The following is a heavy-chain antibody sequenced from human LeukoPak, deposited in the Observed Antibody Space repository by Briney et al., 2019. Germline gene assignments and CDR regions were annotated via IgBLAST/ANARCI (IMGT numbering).Heavy chain of an antibody. CDR3: AKVAKYYYGSETYYFFEH. Sequence: PGGSLRLSCAASGFTFSNAWMSWVRQAPGKGLEWVANINQDGIEKYYVDSVKGRFTISRDNAKNSLYLQMNSLRVEDTAVYYCAKVAKYYYGSETYYFFEHWGQGTPGTASS. J-gene: IGHJ4*02. D-gene: IGHD3-10*01. V-gene: IGHV3-7*01. CDR1: GFTFSNAW. CDR2: INQDGIEK.